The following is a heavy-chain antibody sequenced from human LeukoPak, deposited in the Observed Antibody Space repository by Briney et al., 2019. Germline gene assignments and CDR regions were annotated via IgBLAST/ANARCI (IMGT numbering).Heavy chain of an antibody. D-gene: IGHD1-1*01. Sequence: GGSLRLSCAASGFTFSSYSMNWVRQAPGKGLEWVSTISGSGFSIYYADSVKGRFTISRDNSEDTLYLQMNSLRAEDTAVYYCATNEDYFDYWGQGTLVTVSS. CDR3: ATNEDYFDY. CDR2: ISGSGFSI. J-gene: IGHJ4*02. V-gene: IGHV3-23*01. CDR1: GFTFSSYS.